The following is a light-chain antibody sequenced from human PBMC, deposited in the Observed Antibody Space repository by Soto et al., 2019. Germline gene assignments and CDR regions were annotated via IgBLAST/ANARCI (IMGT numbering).Light chain of an antibody. CDR1: QPISKW. Sequence: DIPMTQSPSTLSASVGDRVTITCRASQPISKWLAWYQQKPGKAPKGLIWDAYTLQRGVPPRFSGSGSGTEFTLTSSCLQPDEFATYYCQQYNGHSTWTFGQGTKVYIK. CDR3: QQYNGHSTWT. V-gene: IGKV1-5*01. CDR2: DAY. J-gene: IGKJ1*01.